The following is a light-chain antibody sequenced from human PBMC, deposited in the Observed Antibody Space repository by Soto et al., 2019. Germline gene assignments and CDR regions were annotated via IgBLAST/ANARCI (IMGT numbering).Light chain of an antibody. CDR3: SSYTSSSTLYV. J-gene: IGLJ1*01. CDR1: SSDVGGYNY. CDR2: DVS. V-gene: IGLV2-14*01. Sequence: SALTQPASVSGSPGQSITSCCTGTSSDVGGYNYVSWYQQHPGKAPKLMIYDVSNRPSGVSNRFSGSKSGNTASLTISGLQAEDEADYYCSSYTSSSTLYVFGTGTKVTGL.